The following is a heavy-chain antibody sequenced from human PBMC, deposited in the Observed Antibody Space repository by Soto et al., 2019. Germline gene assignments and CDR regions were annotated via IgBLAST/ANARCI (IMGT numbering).Heavy chain of an antibody. V-gene: IGHV3-30-3*01. Sequence: GGSLRLSCAASGFTFSSYAMHWVRQAPGKGLEWVAVISFDGSNKYYADSVKGRFTISRDNSKNSLYLQMNSLRAEDTAVYYCARLFLGPIWGQGTMVTVSS. CDR2: ISFDGSNK. D-gene: IGHD3-3*01. J-gene: IGHJ3*02. CDR1: GFTFSSYA. CDR3: ARLFLGPI.